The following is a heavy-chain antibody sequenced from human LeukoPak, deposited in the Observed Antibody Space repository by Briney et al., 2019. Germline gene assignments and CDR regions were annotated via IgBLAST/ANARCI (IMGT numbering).Heavy chain of an antibody. D-gene: IGHD1-26*01. CDR1: GGSLSNYP. CDR2: LSSSGTT. V-gene: IGHV4-4*07. J-gene: IGHJ4*02. CDR3: AKSTVGNTYFDS. Sequence: SETLSLICSVSGGSLSNYPWNWIRQTAGEGLEWVGRLSSSGTTIYSPSLKSRVTMSVDTFKNQISLNLRSVTAADTAIYYCAKSTVGNTYFDSWGQGALITVSS.